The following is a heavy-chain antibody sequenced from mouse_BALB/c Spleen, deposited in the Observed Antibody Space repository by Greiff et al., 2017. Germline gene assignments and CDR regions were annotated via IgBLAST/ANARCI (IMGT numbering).Heavy chain of an antibody. V-gene: IGHV3-2*02. Sequence: EVQRVESGPGLVKPSQSLSLTCTVTGYSITSDYAWNWIRQFPGNKLEWMGYISYSGSTSYNPSLKSRISITRDTSKNQFFLQLNSVTTEDTATYYCARYYYGSSPHWYFDVWGAGTTVTVSS. CDR1: GYSITSDYA. CDR3: ARYYYGSSPHWYFDV. D-gene: IGHD1-1*01. CDR2: ISYSGST. J-gene: IGHJ1*01.